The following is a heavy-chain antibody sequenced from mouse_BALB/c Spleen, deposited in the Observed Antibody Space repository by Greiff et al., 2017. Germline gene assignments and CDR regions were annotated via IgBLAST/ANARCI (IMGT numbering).Heavy chain of an antibody. CDR2: ISTYYGDA. D-gene: IGHD1-1*01. Sequence: QVQLQQSGAELVRPGVSVKISCKGSGYTFTDYAMHWVKQSHAKSLEWIGVISTYYGDASYNQKFKGKATMTVDKSSSTAYMELARLTSEDSAIYYCARSDYGSTNYYAMDYWGQGTSVTVSS. CDR3: ARSDYGSTNYYAMDY. V-gene: IGHV1S137*01. CDR1: GYTFTDYA. J-gene: IGHJ4*01.